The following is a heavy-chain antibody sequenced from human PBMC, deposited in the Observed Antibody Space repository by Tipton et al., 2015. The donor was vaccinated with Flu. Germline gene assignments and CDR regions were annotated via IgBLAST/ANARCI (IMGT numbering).Heavy chain of an antibody. D-gene: IGHD1-26*01. Sequence: LRLSCTVSGDSLRSYYWSWIRQSPGKGLEWIGQVFYSGTTNYNPSLKSRVTISLDKSKNQFSLNLNSMTTADTAVFYCARGGWEPHGGWFDPWGRGILVTVSS. J-gene: IGHJ5*02. CDR3: ARGGWEPHGGWFDP. V-gene: IGHV4-59*01. CDR2: VFYSGTT. CDR1: GDSLRSYY.